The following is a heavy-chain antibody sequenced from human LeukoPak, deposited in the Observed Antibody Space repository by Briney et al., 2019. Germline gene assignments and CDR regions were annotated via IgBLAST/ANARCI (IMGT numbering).Heavy chain of an antibody. D-gene: IGHD1-26*01. J-gene: IGHJ3*02. CDR1: GGTFTGYY. CDR2: INPNSGGT. CDR3: ARPELLMNAFDI. Sequence: ASVKVSCKASGGTFTGYYMHWVRQAPGQGLEWMGWINPNSGGTNYAQKFQGRVTMTRDTSISTAYMELSRLRSDDTAVYYCARPELLMNAFDIWGQGTMVTVSS. V-gene: IGHV1-2*02.